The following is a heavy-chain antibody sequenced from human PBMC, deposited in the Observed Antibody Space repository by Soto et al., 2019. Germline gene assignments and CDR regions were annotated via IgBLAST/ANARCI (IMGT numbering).Heavy chain of an antibody. Sequence: QVQLQESGPGLVKPSETLSLTCIVSGGSIKSYYWSWIRQPPGKGLEWIGYMYNRGSTTYNPSLKSRVSLSIATSKNPFSLDLTSVTAADTAGYYCARREVGLWYFDLWGRGALVTVSS. CDR2: MYNRGST. CDR1: GGSIKSYY. V-gene: IGHV4-59*08. CDR3: ARREVGLWYFDL. J-gene: IGHJ2*01.